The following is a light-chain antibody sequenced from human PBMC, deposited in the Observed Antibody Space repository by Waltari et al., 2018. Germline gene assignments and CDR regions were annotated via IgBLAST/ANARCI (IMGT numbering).Light chain of an antibody. CDR2: GAS. CDR1: QSVSRT. Sequence: EVGLTQSTGTLFLSPGAGATLSCRASQSVSRTLAWYQQKTGHAPRLLIYGASSRATGIPDRFSGSGSGTDFSPTISRLEPDDSAVYFCQHDVSLPATFGQGTKVEIK. V-gene: IGKV3-20*01. J-gene: IGKJ1*01. CDR3: QHDVSLPAT.